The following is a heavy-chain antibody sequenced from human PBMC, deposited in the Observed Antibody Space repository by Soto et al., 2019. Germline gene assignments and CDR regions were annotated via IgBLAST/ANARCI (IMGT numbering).Heavy chain of an antibody. D-gene: IGHD3-3*01. CDR1: GYTFSGYY. J-gene: IGHJ6*02. Sequence: ASVKVSCKASGYTFSGYYMHWVRQAPGQGLEWMGWINPNSGGTNYAQKFQGRVTMTRDTSISTAYMELSRLRSDDTAVYYCARERFLEWLSTTNYYYYGMDVWAQATTVTVSS. CDR2: INPNSGGT. V-gene: IGHV1-2*02. CDR3: ARERFLEWLSTTNYYYYGMDV.